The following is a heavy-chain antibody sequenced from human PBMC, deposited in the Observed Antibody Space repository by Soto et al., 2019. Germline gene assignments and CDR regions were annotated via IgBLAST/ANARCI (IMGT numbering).Heavy chain of an antibody. J-gene: IGHJ3*02. CDR1: GFTFSSYG. CDR3: ASLGSAYCGGDCYYNAFDI. CDR2: IWYDGSNK. V-gene: IGHV3-33*01. Sequence: GGSLRLSCAASGFTFSSYGMHWVRQAPGKGLEWVAVIWYDGSNKYYADSVKGRFTISRDNSKNTLYLQMNSLRAEDTAVYYCASLGSAYCGGDCYYNAFDIWGQGTMVTVS. D-gene: IGHD2-21*02.